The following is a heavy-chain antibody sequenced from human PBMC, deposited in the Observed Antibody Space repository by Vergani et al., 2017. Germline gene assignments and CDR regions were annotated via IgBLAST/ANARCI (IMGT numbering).Heavy chain of an antibody. CDR2: TYYRSKWYN. J-gene: IGHJ4*02. CDR1: GDSVSSNSAA. V-gene: IGHV6-1*01. D-gene: IGHD6-13*01. Sequence: QVQLQQSGPGLVKPSQTLSLTCAISGDSVSSNSAAWNWIRQSPSRGLEWLGRTYYRSKWYNDYAVSVKSRITINPDTSKNQFSLQLNSGTPEDTAVYYCARGVGVLAAAGKGLFDYWGQGTLVTVSS. CDR3: ARGVGVLAAAGKGLFDY.